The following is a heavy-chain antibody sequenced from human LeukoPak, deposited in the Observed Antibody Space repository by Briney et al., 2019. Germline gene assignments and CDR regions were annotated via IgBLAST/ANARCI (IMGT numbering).Heavy chain of an antibody. V-gene: IGHV1-2*02. Sequence: ASVKVSCKASGYTFTGHYLHWVRQAPGQGLEFMGWINPNGGGTKYAQKFQGRVTMTTDTSTSTAYMELRSLRSDDTAVYYCARDSRYDEGYWGQGTLVTVSS. CDR1: GYTFTGHY. CDR2: INPNGGGT. CDR3: ARDSRYDEGY. J-gene: IGHJ4*02. D-gene: IGHD5-12*01.